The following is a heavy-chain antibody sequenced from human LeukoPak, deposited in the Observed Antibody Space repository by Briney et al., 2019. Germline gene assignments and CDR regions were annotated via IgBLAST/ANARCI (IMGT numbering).Heavy chain of an antibody. CDR3: ARADYYDSSGYYYFDY. V-gene: IGHV1-46*01. CDR1: GGTFSSYA. Sequence: ASVKVSCKASGGTFSSYAISWVRQAPGQGLEWMGIINPSGGSTSYAQKFQGRVTMTRDTSTSTVYMELSSLRSEDTAVYYCARADYYDSSGYYYFDYWGQGTLVTVSS. D-gene: IGHD3-22*01. CDR2: INPSGGST. J-gene: IGHJ4*02.